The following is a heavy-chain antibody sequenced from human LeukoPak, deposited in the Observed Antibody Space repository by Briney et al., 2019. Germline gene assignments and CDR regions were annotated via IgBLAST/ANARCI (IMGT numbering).Heavy chain of an antibody. Sequence: SETLSLTCSVSGYSISSGYYWGWIRQAPGKGLGWIGNLYHSGSTYYNPSLKSRVSISVDTSKNQFSLNLSSVTAADTAVYYCAKSGIYPLYYFDSWGQGTLVTVSS. CDR1: GYSISSGYY. CDR3: AKSGIYPLYYFDS. CDR2: LYHSGST. J-gene: IGHJ4*02. V-gene: IGHV4-38-2*02. D-gene: IGHD1-26*01.